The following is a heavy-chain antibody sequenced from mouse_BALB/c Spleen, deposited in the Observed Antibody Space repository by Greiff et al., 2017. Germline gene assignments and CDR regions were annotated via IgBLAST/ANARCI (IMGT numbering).Heavy chain of an antibody. D-gene: IGHD3-2*01. CDR3: ARGGQLGPYFDY. J-gene: IGHJ2*01. CDR1: GFTFSSFG. V-gene: IGHV5-17*02. CDR2: ISSGSSTI. Sequence: EVMLVESGGGLVQPGGSRKLSCAASGFTFSSFGMHWVRQAPEKGLEWVAYISSGSSTIYYADTVKGRFTISRDNPKNTLFLQMTSLRSEDTAMYYCARGGQLGPYFDYWGQGTTLTVSS.